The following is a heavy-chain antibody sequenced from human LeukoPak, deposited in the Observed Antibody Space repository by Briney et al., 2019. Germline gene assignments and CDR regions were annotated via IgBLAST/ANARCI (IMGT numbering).Heavy chain of an antibody. CDR3: ARLGDMVRGVIRGYYYYYGMDV. CDR1: GFTFSSYW. D-gene: IGHD3-10*01. V-gene: IGHV3-7*01. J-gene: IGHJ6*02. CDR2: IKQDGSEK. Sequence: GGSLRLSCAASGFTFSSYWMSWVRQAPGKGLEWVANIKQDGSEKYYVDSVKGRFTISRDNAKNSLYLQMNSLRAEDTAVYYCARLGDMVRGVIRGYYYYYGMDVWGQGTTVTISS.